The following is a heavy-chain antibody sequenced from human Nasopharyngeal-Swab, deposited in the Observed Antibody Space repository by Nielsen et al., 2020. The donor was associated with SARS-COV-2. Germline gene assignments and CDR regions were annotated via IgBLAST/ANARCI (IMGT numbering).Heavy chain of an antibody. J-gene: IGHJ4*02. CDR2: ISSSSSYI. CDR1: GFTFSSYS. V-gene: IGHV3-21*01. CDR3: ARDLFYYYDSSGYL. D-gene: IGHD3-22*01. Sequence: GEYLKISCAASGFTFSSYSMNWVRQAPGKGLEWVSSISSSSSYIYYADSVKGRFTISRDNAKNSLYLQMNSLRAEDTAVYYCARDLFYYYDSSGYLGGQGTLVTVSS.